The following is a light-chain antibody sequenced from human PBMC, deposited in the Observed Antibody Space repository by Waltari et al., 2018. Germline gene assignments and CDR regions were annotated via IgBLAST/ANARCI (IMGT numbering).Light chain of an antibody. CDR1: STDLVSFPL. CDR3: FSYADGRSLV. J-gene: IGLJ2*01. V-gene: IGLV2-23*01. CDR2: GAT. Sequence: QSALTQPASVSGSPGQSITIPCTGSSTDLVSFPLVSWYQHHPDQAPKLIIYGATERPSGISHRFFGSKSGNTASLTISTLQAEDEADYYCFSYADGRSLVFGGGTKLTVL.